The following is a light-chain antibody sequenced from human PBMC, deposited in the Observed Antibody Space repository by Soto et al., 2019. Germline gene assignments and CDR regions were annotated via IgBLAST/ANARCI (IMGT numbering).Light chain of an antibody. Sequence: EIVLTQSPGTLSLSPGERVTLSCRASQSVSSSYLAWYQQKPGPAPMLLIYGAYSRTTGIPDRFSGSGSGTDFTLTISRLEPEDFAVYYCQQYGSSPRGFTFGPGTKVDIK. CDR3: QQYGSSPRGFT. CDR1: QSVSSSY. CDR2: GAY. J-gene: IGKJ3*01. V-gene: IGKV3-20*01.